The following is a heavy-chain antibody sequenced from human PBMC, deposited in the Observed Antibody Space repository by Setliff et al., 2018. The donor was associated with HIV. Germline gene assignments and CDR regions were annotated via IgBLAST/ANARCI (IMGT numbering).Heavy chain of an antibody. CDR1: GGSFSGYY. J-gene: IGHJ6*02. Sequence: PSETLSLTCAVYGGSFSGYYWSWIRQPPGKGLEWIGEIIHTGSTNYNPSLKSRVTISVDTSKNQFSLRLSSVTAADTAVYYCARGRSCSSSSCYPVYYYYYGMDVWGHGSTVTVSS. D-gene: IGHD2-2*01. CDR2: IIHTGST. V-gene: IGHV4-34*01. CDR3: ARGRSCSSSSCYPVYYYYYGMDV.